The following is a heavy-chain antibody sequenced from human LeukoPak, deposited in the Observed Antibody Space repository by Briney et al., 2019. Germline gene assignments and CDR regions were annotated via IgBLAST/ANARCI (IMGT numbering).Heavy chain of an antibody. J-gene: IGHJ5*02. CDR2: IYSSGST. CDR3: ARLYNSGWYPWFDP. D-gene: IGHD6-19*01. Sequence: SQTLSLTCAVSGGSISSGGYSWSWIRQPPGKGLEWIGYIYSSGSTNYNPSLKSRVTISVDTSKNQFSLKLSSVTAADTAVYYCARLYNSGWYPWFDPWGQGTLVTVSS. V-gene: IGHV4-30-4*07. CDR1: GGSISSGGYS.